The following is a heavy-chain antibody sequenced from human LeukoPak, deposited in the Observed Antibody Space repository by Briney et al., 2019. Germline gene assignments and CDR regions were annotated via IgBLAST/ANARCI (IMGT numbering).Heavy chain of an antibody. CDR1: GGSFSGYY. D-gene: IGHD3-10*01. J-gene: IGHJ4*02. V-gene: IGHV4-34*01. CDR3: AGGRYGSGSYRRGSFDY. CDR2: INHSGST. Sequence: SETLSLTCAVYGGSFSGYYWSWLRQPPGKGLEWIGEINHSGSTNYNPSLKSRVTISVDTSKNQFSLKLSSVTAADTAVYYCAGGRYGSGSYRRGSFDYWGQGTLVTVSS.